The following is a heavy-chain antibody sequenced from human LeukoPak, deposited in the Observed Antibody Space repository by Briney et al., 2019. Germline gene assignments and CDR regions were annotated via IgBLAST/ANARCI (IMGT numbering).Heavy chain of an antibody. CDR3: PRDKRDDAFDI. CDR1: GGSISSYY. V-gene: IGHV4-4*07. Sequence: PSETLSLTCTVSGGSISSYYWSWIRQPAGKGLEWIGRIYTSGSTNYNPSLKSRVTMSVHTSKNQFVLKLSSGTAAVTALYYWPRDKRDDAFDIWGQGTMVTVAS. J-gene: IGHJ3*02. CDR2: IYTSGST.